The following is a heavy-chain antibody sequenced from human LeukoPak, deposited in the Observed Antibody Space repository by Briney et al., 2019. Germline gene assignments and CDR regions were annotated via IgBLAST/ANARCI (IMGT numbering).Heavy chain of an antibody. J-gene: IGHJ3*02. CDR3: AKDIAMVRGVSGAFDI. Sequence: GGSLRLSCAASGFTFDDYTMHWVRQAPGKGLEWVSLISWNSGSIGYADSVKGRFTISRDNAKNSLYLQMNSLRAEDTALYYCAKDIAMVRGVSGAFDIWGQGTMVTASS. CDR2: ISWNSGSI. CDR1: GFTFDDYT. V-gene: IGHV3-9*01. D-gene: IGHD3-10*01.